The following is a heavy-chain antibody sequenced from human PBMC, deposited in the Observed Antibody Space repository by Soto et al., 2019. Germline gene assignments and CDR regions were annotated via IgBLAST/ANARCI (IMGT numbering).Heavy chain of an antibody. J-gene: IGHJ2*01. CDR3: ALIRYNDYVHWSFAL. V-gene: IGHV2-26*01. CDR1: GFSLRNERLR. CDR2: IFSNDEK. Sequence: QVTLKESGPVLVKPTETLTLTCTVSGFSLRNERLRVSWIRQPPGKALEWLAHIFSNDEKSYSTSLKSRLTICRDTSKSQVVLTMTNMDPQDTATYQCALIRYNDYVHWSFALLGRGTLVTVSS. D-gene: IGHD4-17*01.